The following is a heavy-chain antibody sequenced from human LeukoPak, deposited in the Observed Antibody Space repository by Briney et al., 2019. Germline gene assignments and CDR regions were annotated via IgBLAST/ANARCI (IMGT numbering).Heavy chain of an antibody. V-gene: IGHV1-2*02. CDR2: VDPNSGDT. CDR1: GYTFTAYY. CDR3: ARAMNSWFLLDLDY. Sequence: ASMKVSCKASGYTFTAYYIHWVRQAPGEGLEWLGWVDPNSGDTKYVEKFQGRVTMTRDTSFSTAYMALSSLRSDDTAMYYCARAMNSWFLLDLDYWGQGNLVTVSS. D-gene: IGHD3-22*01. J-gene: IGHJ4*02.